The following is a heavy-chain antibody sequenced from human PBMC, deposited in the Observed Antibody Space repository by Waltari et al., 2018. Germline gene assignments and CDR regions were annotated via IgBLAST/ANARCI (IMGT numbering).Heavy chain of an antibody. J-gene: IGHJ4*02. Sequence: QVQLQESGPGLVKPSENLSLTCTVAGYSTSSGYYRGWIRQPPGKGLEWIGSISHSGSTYYIPSLKSRVTISVDTSKNQFSLKLSSVTAADTAVYYCARRDQTFDYWGQGTLVTVSS. CDR3: ARRDQTFDY. CDR2: ISHSGST. V-gene: IGHV4-38-2*02. CDR1: GYSTSSGYY.